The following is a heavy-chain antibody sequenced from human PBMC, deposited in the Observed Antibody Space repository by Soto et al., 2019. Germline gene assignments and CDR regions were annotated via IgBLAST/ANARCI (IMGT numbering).Heavy chain of an antibody. CDR3: ARVVMRVGSSWTIYYYYYMAV. Sequence: NPSETLSLTCTVSGGSISSYYWSWIRQPPGKGLEWIGYIYYSGSTNYNPSLKSRVTISVDTSKNQFSLKLSSVTAADTAVYYCARVVMRVGSSWTIYYYYYMAVWGQGTTVIVSS. CDR2: IYYSGST. D-gene: IGHD6-13*01. V-gene: IGHV4-59*12. J-gene: IGHJ6*03. CDR1: GGSISSYY.